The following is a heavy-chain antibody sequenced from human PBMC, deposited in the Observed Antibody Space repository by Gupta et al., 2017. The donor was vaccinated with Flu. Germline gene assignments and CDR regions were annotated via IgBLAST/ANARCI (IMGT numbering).Heavy chain of an antibody. J-gene: IGHJ4*02. V-gene: IGHV4-4*07. CDR1: YY. D-gene: IGHD4-23*01. Sequence: YYWTWIRQPAGKGLEWIGRIYSSGSTNYSPSLQSRVTMSVDTSKNHFSLNLSSVTAADTAVYYCARLMTTVVTGPLEYYFDYWGQGTLVTVSS. CDR3: ARLMTTVVTGPLEYYFDY. CDR2: IYSSGST.